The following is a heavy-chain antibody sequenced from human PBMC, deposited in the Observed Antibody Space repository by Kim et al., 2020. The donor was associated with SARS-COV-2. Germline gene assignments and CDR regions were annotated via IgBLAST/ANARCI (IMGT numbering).Heavy chain of an antibody. D-gene: IGHD3-10*01. J-gene: IGHJ4*02. V-gene: IGHV5-51*01. Sequence: SFQGQVTISADKSISTAYLQWSSLKASDTAMYYCARLGRFGELLVGDFDYWGQGTLVTVSS. CDR3: ARLGRFGELLVGDFDY.